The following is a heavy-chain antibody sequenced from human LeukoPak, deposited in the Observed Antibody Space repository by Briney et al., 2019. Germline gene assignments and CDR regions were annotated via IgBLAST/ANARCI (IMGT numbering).Heavy chain of an antibody. Sequence: AASVKVSCKASGYTFTSYAMNWVRQAPGQGLEWMGWINTNTGNPTYAQGFTGRFVFSLDTSVSTAYLQISSLKAEDTAVYYCAREPTKGYWDNWFDPWGQGTLVTVSS. J-gene: IGHJ5*02. CDR3: AREPTKGYWDNWFDP. CDR2: INTNTGNP. V-gene: IGHV7-4-1*02. D-gene: IGHD3-22*01. CDR1: GYTFTSYA.